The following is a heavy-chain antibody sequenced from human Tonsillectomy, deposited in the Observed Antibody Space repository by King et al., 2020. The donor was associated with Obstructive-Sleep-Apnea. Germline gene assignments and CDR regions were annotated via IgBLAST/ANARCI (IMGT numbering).Heavy chain of an antibody. D-gene: IGHD3-9*01. V-gene: IGHV3-23*04. J-gene: IGHJ4*02. Sequence: VQLVESGGGLVQPGGSLRLSCAGSGFTFRSSAMSWVRQAPGKGLEWVSGISGSGGSTYYADSVKGRFTISRDNSKNKFYLQMNSLRAEDTAVYNCAKDSMDYDILTGTVDYRGQGTLVTVSS. CDR1: GFTFRSSA. CDR2: ISGSGGST. CDR3: AKDSMDYDILTGTVDY.